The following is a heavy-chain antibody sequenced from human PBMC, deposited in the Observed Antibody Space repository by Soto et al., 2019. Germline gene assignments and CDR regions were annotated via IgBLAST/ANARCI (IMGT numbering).Heavy chain of an antibody. CDR1: GFPFSTYD. V-gene: IGHV3-30*03. D-gene: IGHD3-10*01. Sequence: QVQLVESGGGVVQPGRSLRLSCAASGFPFSTYDMHWVRKGPGKGLEWVAVISHDGTNTYSAKSVKGRFTISRDNPKNTLYLQMNSLTPEDTALYYCVGGKYYFDYWGQGSLVTVSS. CDR3: VGGKYYFDY. CDR2: ISHDGTNT. J-gene: IGHJ4*02.